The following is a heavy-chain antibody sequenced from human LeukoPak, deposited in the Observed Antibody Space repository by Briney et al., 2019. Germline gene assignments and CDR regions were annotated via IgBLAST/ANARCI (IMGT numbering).Heavy chain of an antibody. CDR1: GFTFSSYS. Sequence: GGSLRLSCAASGFTFSSYSMNWVRQAPGKGLEWVSYISSSSSTIYYADSVKGRFTISRDNAKNSLYLQMNSLRAEDTAAYYCAKFAQRYCSGGSCHPFDYWGQGTLVTVSS. J-gene: IGHJ4*02. D-gene: IGHD2-15*01. CDR2: ISSSSSTI. V-gene: IGHV3-48*01. CDR3: AKFAQRYCSGGSCHPFDY.